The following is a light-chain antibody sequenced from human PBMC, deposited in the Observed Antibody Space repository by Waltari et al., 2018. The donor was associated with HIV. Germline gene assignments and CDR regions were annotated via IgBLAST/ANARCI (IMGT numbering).Light chain of an antibody. J-gene: IGLJ2*01. Sequence: SVLTQPPPASGTPGQRVTIPCSGSTSNIGSNDVFLYQHLPGAAPKLLIHRNNQRPSGVPDRFSGSTSGTSASLAISGLRSEDEADYYCVAWDDSLRGVVFGGGTKVAAL. CDR2: RNN. CDR1: TSNIGSND. V-gene: IGLV1-47*01. CDR3: VAWDDSLRGVV.